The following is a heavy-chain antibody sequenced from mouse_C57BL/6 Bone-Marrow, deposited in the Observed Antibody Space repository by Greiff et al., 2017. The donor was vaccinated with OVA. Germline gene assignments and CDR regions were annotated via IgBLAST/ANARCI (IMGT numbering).Heavy chain of an antibody. D-gene: IGHD1-1*01. V-gene: IGHV1-42*01. Sequence: EVKLQQSGPELVKPGASVKISCKASGYSFTGYYMNWVKQSPEKSLEWIGEINPSTGGTTYNQKFKAKATLTVDKSSSTAYMQLKSLTSEDSAVYYCARGITTDRGGFAYWGQGTLVTVSA. J-gene: IGHJ3*01. CDR1: GYSFTGYY. CDR2: INPSTGGT. CDR3: ARGITTDRGGFAY.